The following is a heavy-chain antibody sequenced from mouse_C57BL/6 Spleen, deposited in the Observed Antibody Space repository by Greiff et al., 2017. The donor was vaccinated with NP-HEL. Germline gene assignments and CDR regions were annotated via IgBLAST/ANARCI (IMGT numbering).Heavy chain of an antibody. D-gene: IGHD1-1*01. CDR3: ARRGTVLDTEYFDY. CDR1: GYTFTSYW. Sequence: QVQLQQPGAELVRPGSSVKLSCKASGYTFTSYWMHWVKQRPIQGLEWIGNLDPSDSETHYNQKFKDKATLTVDKSSSTAYMQLRSMTSADAAVDYCARRGTVLDTEYFDYWGQGTTLTVSS. CDR2: LDPSDSET. V-gene: IGHV1-52*01. J-gene: IGHJ2*01.